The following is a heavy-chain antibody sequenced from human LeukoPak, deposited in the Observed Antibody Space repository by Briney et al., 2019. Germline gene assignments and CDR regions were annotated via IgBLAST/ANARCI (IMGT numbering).Heavy chain of an antibody. Sequence: SETLSLTCTVSGGSISSYYWSWIRQPPGKGLEWIGYIYYSGSTNYNPSLKSRVTISVDTSKNQFSLKLSSVTAADTAVHYCARAVYEVRPHDAFDIWGQGTMVTVSS. V-gene: IGHV4-59*01. D-gene: IGHD2/OR15-2a*01. CDR3: ARAVYEVRPHDAFDI. CDR1: GGSISSYY. J-gene: IGHJ3*02. CDR2: IYYSGST.